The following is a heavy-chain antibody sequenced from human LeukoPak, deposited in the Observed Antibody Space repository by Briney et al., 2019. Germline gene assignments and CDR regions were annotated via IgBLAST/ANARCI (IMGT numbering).Heavy chain of an antibody. J-gene: IGHJ4*02. CDR1: GFTFSSYA. V-gene: IGHV3-23*01. Sequence: TGGSLRLSCAASGFTFSSYAMSWIRQAPGKGLEWVSAISGSGGSTYYADSVKGRFTISRDNSKNTLYLQMNSLRAEDTAVYYCAKSDSDGPYYFDYWGQGTLVTVSS. CDR2: ISGSGGST. CDR3: AKSDSDGPYYFDY. D-gene: IGHD2-21*02.